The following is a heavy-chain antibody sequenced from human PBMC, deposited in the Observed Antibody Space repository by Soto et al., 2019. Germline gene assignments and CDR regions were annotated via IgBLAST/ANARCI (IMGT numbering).Heavy chain of an antibody. CDR1: GDSITSYY. CDR2: VFTSGTT. CDR3: ARVGDSGYYWYFDY. Sequence: SETLSLTCTVSGDSITSYYWTWIRQAAGKRLECIGRVFTSGTTNYNPSLKSRVTMSVDTSKNQLSLKLTSVTAADTAVYYCARVGDSGYYWYFDYWGQGALVTVSS. V-gene: IGHV4-4*07. J-gene: IGHJ4*02. D-gene: IGHD3-22*01.